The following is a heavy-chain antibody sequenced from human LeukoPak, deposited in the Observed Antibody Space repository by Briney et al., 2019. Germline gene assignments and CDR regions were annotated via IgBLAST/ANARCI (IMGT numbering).Heavy chain of an antibody. CDR3: ARDRLEALAGTRGFDY. CDR2: TLLNGNNK. CDR1: GFTFSNYG. J-gene: IGHJ4*02. D-gene: IGHD6-19*01. Sequence: PGGSLRLSCAASGFTFSNYGMHWVRQAPGKGLEWVALTLLNGNNKYYADSVKGRFTISRDNSKNTLYLQMNSLRPDDTAVYSCARDRLEALAGTRGFDYWGQGILVTVSS. V-gene: IGHV3-30*02.